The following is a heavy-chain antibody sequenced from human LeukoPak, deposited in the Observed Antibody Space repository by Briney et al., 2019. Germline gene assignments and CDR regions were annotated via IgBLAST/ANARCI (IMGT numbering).Heavy chain of an antibody. V-gene: IGHV4-34*01. CDR1: GGSFSGYY. CDR2: INHSGST. CDR3: ATTPYGSGSYYLTEYFDY. Sequence: SETLSLTCAVYGGSFSGYYWSWIRQPPGKGLEWIGEINHSGSTNYNPSLKSRVTISVDTSKSQFSLKLSSVTAADTAVYYCATTPYGSGSYYLTEYFDYWGQGTLVTVSS. D-gene: IGHD3-10*01. J-gene: IGHJ4*02.